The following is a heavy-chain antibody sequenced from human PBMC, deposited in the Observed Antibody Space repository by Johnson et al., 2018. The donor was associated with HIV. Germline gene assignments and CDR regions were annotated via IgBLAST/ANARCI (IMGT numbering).Heavy chain of an antibody. CDR3: ARGFLTGTPSDAFDI. J-gene: IGHJ3*02. D-gene: IGHD1-1*01. CDR1: GFTFSSYA. CDR2: ISYDGSNK. V-gene: IGHV3-30*04. Sequence: QVQVVESGGGVVQPGRSLRLSCAASGFTFSSYAMHWVRQAPGKGLEWVAVISYDGSNKYYADSVKGRFTISRDNSKNTLYLQMNSLRAADTAVYYCARGFLTGTPSDAFDIWGQGTMVTVSS.